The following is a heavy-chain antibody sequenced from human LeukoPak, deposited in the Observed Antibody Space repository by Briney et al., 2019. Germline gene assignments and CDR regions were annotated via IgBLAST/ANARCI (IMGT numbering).Heavy chain of an antibody. Sequence: GRSLRLSCAASGFFFSSYGMHWVRHAPGKVLEWVALICYDGTNKYYTDSVKGRFTISRDNSNNTLYLEMSSLRAEDTAVYYCARAHYNWNEPPFDHWGQGVLVTVSS. CDR2: ICYDGTNK. CDR3: ARAHYNWNEPPFDH. J-gene: IGHJ4*02. V-gene: IGHV3-33*01. D-gene: IGHD1-20*01. CDR1: GFFFSSYG.